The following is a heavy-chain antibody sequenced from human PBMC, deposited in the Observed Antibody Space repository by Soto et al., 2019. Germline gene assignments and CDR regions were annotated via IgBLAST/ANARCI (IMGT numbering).Heavy chain of an antibody. Sequence: QVQLVESGGGVVQPGRSLRLSCAASGFTFSSYGMHWVRQAPGKGLEWVAVIWYDGSNKYYADSVKGRFTISRDNSKNTLYLQMNSLRAEDTAVYYWARKDSSTLLIDYWGQGTLVTVSS. CDR2: IWYDGSNK. V-gene: IGHV3-33*01. CDR3: ARKDSSTLLIDY. J-gene: IGHJ4*02. D-gene: IGHD6-13*01. CDR1: GFTFSSYG.